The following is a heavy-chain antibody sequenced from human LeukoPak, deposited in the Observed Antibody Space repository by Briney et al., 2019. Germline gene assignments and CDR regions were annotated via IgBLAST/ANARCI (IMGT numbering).Heavy chain of an antibody. Sequence: VGALRLSCASSVCTFSIYAMSGVRQAPWRGLEGVSAMSGSGGSTYYAESVKGRFTISRDNSTNTLYLKMNSLRAEDTAVYYCAKDPGVVPAHYFAYWGQGTLVTVSS. CDR3: AKDPGVVPAHYFAY. V-gene: IGHV3-23*01. J-gene: IGHJ4*02. CDR1: VCTFSIYA. D-gene: IGHD2-2*01. CDR2: MSGSGGST.